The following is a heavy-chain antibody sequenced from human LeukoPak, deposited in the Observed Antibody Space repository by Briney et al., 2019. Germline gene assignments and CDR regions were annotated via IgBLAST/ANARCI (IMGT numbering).Heavy chain of an antibody. CDR1: GGTFSSYA. V-gene: IGHV1-69*06. Sequence: GASVKVSCKASGGTFSSYAISWVRQAPGQGLEWMGGIIPIFGTANYAQKFQGGVTITADKSTSTAYMELSSLRSDDTAVYYCARPSYDSSDYEYFQHWGQGTLVTVSS. D-gene: IGHD3-22*01. CDR3: ARPSYDSSDYEYFQH. CDR2: IIPIFGTA. J-gene: IGHJ1*01.